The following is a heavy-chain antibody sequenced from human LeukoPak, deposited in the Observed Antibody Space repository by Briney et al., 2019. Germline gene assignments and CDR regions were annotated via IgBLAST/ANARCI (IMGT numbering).Heavy chain of an antibody. D-gene: IGHD6-13*01. J-gene: IGHJ4*02. CDR2: INSDGSST. CDR1: GFTFSSYW. CDR3: ARDGRGYSSTWGFDY. Sequence: PGGSLRLSCAASGFTFSSYWMHWVRQAPGKGLVWVSRINSDGSSTSYADSVKGRFTISRGNAKNTLYLQMNSLRAEDTAVYYCARDGRGYSSTWGFDYWGQGTLVTVSS. V-gene: IGHV3-74*01.